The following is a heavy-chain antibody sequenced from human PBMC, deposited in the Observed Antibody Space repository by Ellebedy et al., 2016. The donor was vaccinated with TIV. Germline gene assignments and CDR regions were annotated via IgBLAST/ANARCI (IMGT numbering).Heavy chain of an antibody. J-gene: IGHJ4*02. CDR1: GFTFSSYW. D-gene: IGHD1-26*01. CDR3: AREDSGSSRSFGY. CDR2: INGDGSST. Sequence: PGGSLRLSCAASGFTFSSYWMHWVRQATGKGLVWVSRINGDGSSTTYADSVKGRFTISRYNANNTLYLEMNSLRAEDTAVYYCAREDSGSSRSFGYWGQGTLVTVSS. V-gene: IGHV3-74*01.